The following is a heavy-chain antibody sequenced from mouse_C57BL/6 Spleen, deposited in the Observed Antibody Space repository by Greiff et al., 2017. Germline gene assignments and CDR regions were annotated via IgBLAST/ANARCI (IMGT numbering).Heavy chain of an antibody. CDR1: GYTFTDYN. V-gene: IGHV1-22*01. J-gene: IGHJ2*01. CDR3: AREGHYYGSSVDY. D-gene: IGHD1-1*01. Sequence: EVKVVESGPELVKPGASVKMSCKASGYTFTDYNMHWVKQSHGKSLEWIGYINPNNGGTSYNQKFKGKATLTVNKSSSTAYMELRSLTSEDSAVYYCAREGHYYGSSVDYWGQGTTLTVSS. CDR2: INPNNGGT.